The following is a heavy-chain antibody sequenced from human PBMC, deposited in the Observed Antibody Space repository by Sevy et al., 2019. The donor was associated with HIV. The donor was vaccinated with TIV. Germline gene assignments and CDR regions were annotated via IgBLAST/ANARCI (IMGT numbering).Heavy chain of an antibody. CDR3: ARSTTDDYVWGKYRQPLDY. J-gene: IGHJ4*01. CDR2: IYRGGST. D-gene: IGHD3-16*02. CDR1: GFTVSSNY. V-gene: IGHV3-66*01. Sequence: GGSLRLSCAASGFTVSSNYMSWVRQAPGKGLEWVSTIYRGGSTDYADSVKGRFTISRDNSKNTLSIQMNTLRAEDTAVYYCARSTTDDYVWGKYRQPLDYWGHGTLITVSS.